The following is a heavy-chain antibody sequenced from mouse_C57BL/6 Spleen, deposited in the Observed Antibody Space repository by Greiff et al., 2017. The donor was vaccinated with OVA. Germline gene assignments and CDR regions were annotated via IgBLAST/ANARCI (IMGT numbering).Heavy chain of an antibody. CDR1: GYTFTDYN. D-gene: IGHD1-1*01. Sequence: VQLKESGPELVKPGASVKIPCKASGYTFTDYNMDWVKQSHGKSLEWIGDINPNHGGTIYNPKFNGKATLHVNKSSDTAYSVLRSRTSEDSAVYYCAREFDYYCSCYAMDYWGQGTAVTVSS. V-gene: IGHV1-18*01. CDR3: AREFDYYCSCYAMDY. J-gene: IGHJ4*01. CDR2: INPNHGGT.